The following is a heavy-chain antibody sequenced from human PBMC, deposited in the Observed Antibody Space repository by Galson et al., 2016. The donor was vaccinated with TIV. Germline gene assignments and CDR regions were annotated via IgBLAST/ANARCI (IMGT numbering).Heavy chain of an antibody. D-gene: IGHD5-12*01. J-gene: IGHJ4*02. CDR2: ISYDGKNT. Sequence: SLRLSCAASGFAFSKFDMHWVRQAPGKGLEWAAVISYDGKNTYLADSVKGRFTVSRDNSKNTVYLEINSLRSDDTAVYFCARALGYAEDIWGQGTLVTVSS. CDR3: ARALGYAEDI. CDR1: GFAFSKFD. V-gene: IGHV3-30*03.